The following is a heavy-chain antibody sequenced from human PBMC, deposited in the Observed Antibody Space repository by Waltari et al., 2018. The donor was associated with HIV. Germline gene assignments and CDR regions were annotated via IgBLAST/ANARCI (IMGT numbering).Heavy chain of an antibody. D-gene: IGHD3-10*01. CDR1: GFILTAFA. Sequence: QLLESGGGLVEPGGSLRLSCAAAGFILTAFAMDWVRQAPGKGLEWVSAIRGGGETFYADSVKGRFTISRDNSKNTLYLQMNSLRADDAAVYYCVKDSGRAADVFDLWGQGTMVTVSS. CDR2: IRGGGET. CDR3: VKDSGRAADVFDL. J-gene: IGHJ3*01. V-gene: IGHV3-23*01.